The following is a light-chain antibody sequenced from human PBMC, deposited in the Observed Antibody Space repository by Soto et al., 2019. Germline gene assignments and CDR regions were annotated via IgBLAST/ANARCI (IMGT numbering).Light chain of an antibody. CDR1: SSDVGGYDH. CDR3: SSYTSSSTM. Sequence: QSALTQPASVSGSPGQSITISCTGTSSDVGGYDHVSWYQQHPGKAPKLMIYDVSSRPSGVSNRFSGSKSGNTASLTISGLQVEDEADYYCSSYTSSSTMFGGGTKLTVL. V-gene: IGLV2-14*01. CDR2: DVS. J-gene: IGLJ3*02.